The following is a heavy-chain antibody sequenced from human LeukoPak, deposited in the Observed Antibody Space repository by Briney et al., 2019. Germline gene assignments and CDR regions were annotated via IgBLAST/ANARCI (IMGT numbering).Heavy chain of an antibody. J-gene: IGHJ3*01. D-gene: IGHD2-15*01. Sequence: GGSLRLSCAASGFAFSSEAMTWVRQTPAKGLEWVSTIDISGDRTNYADSVKGRFTISRDNSKNTLFLQVNSLRVEDTAIYYCAKDVSNFIGTSDAWGQGTMVTVSS. V-gene: IGHV3-23*01. CDR2: IDISGDRT. CDR3: AKDVSNFIGTSDA. CDR1: GFAFSSEA.